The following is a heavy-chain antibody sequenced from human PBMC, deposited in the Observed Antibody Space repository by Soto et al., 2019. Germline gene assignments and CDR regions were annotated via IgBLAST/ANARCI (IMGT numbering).Heavy chain of an antibody. V-gene: IGHV3-30*03. D-gene: IGHD2-15*01. Sequence: PGESLRLSCAASGFTFSSYGMHWVRQAPGKGLEWVAVISYDGSNKYYADSVKGRFTISRDNSKNTLYLQMNSLRAEDTAVYYCAILVVAAGHDAFDIWGQGTMVTVS. J-gene: IGHJ3*02. CDR1: GFTFSSYG. CDR2: ISYDGSNK. CDR3: AILVVAAGHDAFDI.